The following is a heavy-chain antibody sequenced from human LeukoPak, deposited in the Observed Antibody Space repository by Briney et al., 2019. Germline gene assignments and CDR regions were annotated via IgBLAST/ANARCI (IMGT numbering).Heavy chain of an antibody. CDR3: ARNQGSDLDY. CDR1: GFTFSSYW. J-gene: IGHJ4*02. Sequence: GGSLRLSCAASGFTFSSYWTHWVRQAPGKGRVWVSRINSDGSTTSYADSVKGRFTISRDSAKNTLYLQMNSLRAEDMAVYYCARNQGSDLDYWGQGTLVTVSS. CDR2: INSDGSTT. V-gene: IGHV3-74*01. D-gene: IGHD1-14*01.